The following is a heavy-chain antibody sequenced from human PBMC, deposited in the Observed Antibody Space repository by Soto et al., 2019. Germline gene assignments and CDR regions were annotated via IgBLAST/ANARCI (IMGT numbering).Heavy chain of an antibody. V-gene: IGHV1-69*06. CDR1: GGTFSSYA. D-gene: IGHD3-22*01. Sequence: GASVKVSCKASGGTFSSYAISWVRQAPGQGLEWMGGIIPIFGTANYAQKFQGRVTITADKSTSTAYMELSSLRSEDTAVYYCARAAKTAYSSGYRDYWGQGTRVTVSS. CDR2: IIPIFGTA. CDR3: ARAAKTAYSSGYRDY. J-gene: IGHJ4*02.